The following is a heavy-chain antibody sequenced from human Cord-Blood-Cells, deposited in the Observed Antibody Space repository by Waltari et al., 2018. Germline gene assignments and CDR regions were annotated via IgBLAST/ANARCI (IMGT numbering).Heavy chain of an antibody. J-gene: IGHJ4*02. CDR1: GGSISSSSYY. Sequence: QLQLQESGPGLVKPSETLSLTCTVSGGSISSSSYYWGWIRQPPGKGLEWIGSIYYSGSTDYNPPLNSRVTISVDTSKNQFALKLSSVTAADTAVYYCASPGADYYDSSGYLYYFDYWGQGTLVTVSS. CDR2: IYYSGST. D-gene: IGHD3-22*01. V-gene: IGHV4-39*01. CDR3: ASPGADYYDSSGYLYYFDY.